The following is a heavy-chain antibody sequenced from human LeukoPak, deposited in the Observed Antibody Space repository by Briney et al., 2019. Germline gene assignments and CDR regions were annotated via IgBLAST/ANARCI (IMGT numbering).Heavy chain of an antibody. CDR3: VRDSNGWYRTFVP. CDR2: IGGSGTTR. CDR1: GFTFRTYA. J-gene: IGHJ5*02. V-gene: IGHV3-48*03. D-gene: IGHD6-19*01. Sequence: PGGSLRLSCAASGFTFRTYAMNWVRQAPGKGLGWVLYIGGSGTTRYYADSVKGRFTISRDNAKNSLCLQMNNLRAEDTAVYYCVRDSNGWYRTFVPWGERTLVTASS.